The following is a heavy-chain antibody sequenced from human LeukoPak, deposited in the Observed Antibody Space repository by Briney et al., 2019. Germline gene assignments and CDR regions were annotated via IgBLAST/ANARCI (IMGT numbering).Heavy chain of an antibody. CDR1: GGTFSSYA. D-gene: IGHD1/OR15-1a*01. CDR3: ATHKNWNKDWFDP. V-gene: IGHV1-69*05. Sequence: SVKVSCKASGGTFSSYAISWVRQAPGQGLEWMGGIIPIFGTANYAQKFQGRVTITTDESTSTAYMELSSLRSEDTAVYYCATHKNWNKDWFDPWGQGTLVTVSS. J-gene: IGHJ5*02. CDR2: IIPIFGTA.